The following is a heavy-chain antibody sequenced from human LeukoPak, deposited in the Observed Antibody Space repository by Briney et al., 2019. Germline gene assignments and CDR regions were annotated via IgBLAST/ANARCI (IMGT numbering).Heavy chain of an antibody. Sequence: GGSLRLSCAASGFTFRTYAMTWIRQAPGKGLEWVSVIYTGGATYYADSVKGRFTISRDNSKNTLYLQTNGLRAEDTAVYYCARGPGGYYGYWGQGTLVTVSS. CDR3: ARGPGGYYGY. CDR1: GFTFRTYA. V-gene: IGHV3-53*01. D-gene: IGHD3-22*01. CDR2: IYTGGAT. J-gene: IGHJ4*02.